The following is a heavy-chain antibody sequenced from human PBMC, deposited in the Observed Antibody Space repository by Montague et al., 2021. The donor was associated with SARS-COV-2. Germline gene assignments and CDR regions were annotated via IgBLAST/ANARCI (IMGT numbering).Heavy chain of an antibody. CDR2: ICYSGST. D-gene: IGHD3-22*01. Sequence: SETLSLTCDVYGDSISSYYWSWIRQPAGKGLEWIGYICYSGSTYYNPSLKSRVTISVDTSKNQFSLKLSSVTAAATAVYYCARVRGITMIVVVIAGAFDIWGQGTMVTVSS. V-gene: IGHV4-59*06. J-gene: IGHJ3*02. CDR1: GDSISSYY. CDR3: ARVRGITMIVVVIAGAFDI.